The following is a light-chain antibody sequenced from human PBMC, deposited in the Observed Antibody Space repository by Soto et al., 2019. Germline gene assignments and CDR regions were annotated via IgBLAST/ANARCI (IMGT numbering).Light chain of an antibody. Sequence: EIVLTQSPATLSLSPGERATFSCRASQSVSSNLAWYQQKPGQAPRLLIYGASTRATGIPARFSGSGSGTEFTLTISSLQSEDVAVYYCQQYNNWPPGRTFGQGTKVEIK. V-gene: IGKV3-15*01. CDR1: QSVSSN. J-gene: IGKJ1*01. CDR2: GAS. CDR3: QQYNNWPPGRT.